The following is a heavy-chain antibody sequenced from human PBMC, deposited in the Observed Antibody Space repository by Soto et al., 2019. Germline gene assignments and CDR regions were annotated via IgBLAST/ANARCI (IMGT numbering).Heavy chain of an antibody. CDR2: ISGSGDST. CDR1: GFTFSSYA. Sequence: GGSLRLSCAASGFTFSSYAMSWVRQAPGKGLERVSVISGSGDSTYYTDSVKGRLTISRDNSKNTLYLQMTSLRAEDMAVYYCATSIRDYDILTGFNDGFDTWGQGTMVTVSS. CDR3: ATSIRDYDILTGFNDGFDT. J-gene: IGHJ3*02. V-gene: IGHV3-23*01. D-gene: IGHD3-9*01.